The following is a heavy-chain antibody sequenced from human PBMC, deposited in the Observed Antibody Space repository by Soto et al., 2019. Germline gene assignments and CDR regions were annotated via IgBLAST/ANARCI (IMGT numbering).Heavy chain of an antibody. D-gene: IGHD2-21*02. V-gene: IGHV1-3*01. CDR1: GYTFTSYA. J-gene: IGHJ6*02. CDR2: INAGNGNT. Sequence: GASVKVSCKASGYTFTSYAIHWVRQVPGQRLEWMGWINAGNGNTKYSQKFQGRVTITRDTSASTAYMELSSLRSEDTAVYFCASEYCGGDCYSAARYGMDVWGQGTMVTVSS. CDR3: ASEYCGGDCYSAARYGMDV.